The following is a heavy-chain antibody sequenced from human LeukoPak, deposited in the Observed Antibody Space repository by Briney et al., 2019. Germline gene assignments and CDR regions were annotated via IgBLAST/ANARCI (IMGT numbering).Heavy chain of an antibody. V-gene: IGHV3-7*01. CDR2: IKQDGSVK. Sequence: PGGSLRLSCAASGFTFTNYWMTWVRQAPGKGLEWVANIKQDGSVKYYVDSVKGRFTVSRDNAKNTLYLQVNNLRAEDTAVYYCARGPNSNWSGLDFWGQGTLLTVSS. CDR3: ARGPNSNWSGLDF. CDR1: GFTFTNYW. D-gene: IGHD6-6*01. J-gene: IGHJ4*02.